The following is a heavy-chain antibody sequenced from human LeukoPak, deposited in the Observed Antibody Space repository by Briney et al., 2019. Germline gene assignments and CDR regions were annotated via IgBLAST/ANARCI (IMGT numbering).Heavy chain of an antibody. CDR2: FDPEYGKT. CDR3: TTEGRYGSGTYYMTY. J-gene: IGHJ4*02. D-gene: IGHD3-10*01. V-gene: IGHV1-24*01. CDR1: GGTFSSYA. Sequence: GATVKVSCKASGGTFSSYAISWVRQAPGQRLEWMGGFDPEYGKTIYAQKFQGRVTMTEDTSTDTAYRELSSLRSEDTAVYYCTTEGRYGSGTYYMTYWGQGGLLTVSS.